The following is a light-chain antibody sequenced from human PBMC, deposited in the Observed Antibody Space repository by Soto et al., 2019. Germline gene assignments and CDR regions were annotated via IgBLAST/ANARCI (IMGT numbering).Light chain of an antibody. J-gene: IGKJ5*01. CDR1: QSISSW. Sequence: DIQMTQSPSTLSAFLGDRVTITCRASQSISSWLAWYQQKPGKAPKSLIYKASSLESGVPSRFSGGGSGTDFTLTISSLQPDDFAAYYCQQYNRYPITFGQGTRLEIK. CDR2: KAS. V-gene: IGKV1-5*03. CDR3: QQYNRYPIT.